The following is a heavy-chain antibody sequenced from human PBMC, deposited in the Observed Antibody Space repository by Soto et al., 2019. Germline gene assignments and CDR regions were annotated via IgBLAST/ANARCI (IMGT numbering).Heavy chain of an antibody. V-gene: IGHV3-15*07. J-gene: IGHJ6*02. D-gene: IGHD3-3*01. CDR1: GFTFSNAW. Sequence: GGSLRLSCAASGFTFSNAWMNWVRQAPGKGLEWVGRIKSKTDGGTTDYAAPVKGRFTISRGDSKNTLYLQMNSLKTEDTAVYYCTTAHTIFGVVIDYGMDVWGQGTTVTVSS. CDR2: IKSKTDGGTT. CDR3: TTAHTIFGVVIDYGMDV.